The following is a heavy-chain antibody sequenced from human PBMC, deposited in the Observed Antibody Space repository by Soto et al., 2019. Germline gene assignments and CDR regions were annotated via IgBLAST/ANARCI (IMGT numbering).Heavy chain of an antibody. D-gene: IGHD6-19*01. CDR3: AKEITVAGDFDY. Sequence: GGSLRLSCVASGFTFSSYGIHWVRQAPGKGLEWVAVISNDGSKEYYADSVKGRFTISRDNSKNTLYLQMDSLRPEDTAVYYCAKEITVAGDFDYWGHGXLVTVYS. J-gene: IGHJ4*01. V-gene: IGHV3-30*18. CDR2: ISNDGSKE. CDR1: GFTFSSYG.